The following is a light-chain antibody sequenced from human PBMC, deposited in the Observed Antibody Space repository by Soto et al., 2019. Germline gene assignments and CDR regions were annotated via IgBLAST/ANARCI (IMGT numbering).Light chain of an antibody. Sequence: IVMTQSPAALSLLPGEGATLSCRSSQSVSSKLAWYQQRPGQAPRLLIYSASTRATGIPARFSGSGSGTEFTLTISSLQSEDFAVYYCHQYNHWLTWKCGQGTKVDI. CDR1: QSVSSK. CDR2: SAS. J-gene: IGKJ1*01. CDR3: HQYNHWLTWK. V-gene: IGKV3-15*01.